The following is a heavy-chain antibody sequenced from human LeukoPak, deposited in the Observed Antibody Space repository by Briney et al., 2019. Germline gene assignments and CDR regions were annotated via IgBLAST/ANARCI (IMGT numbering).Heavy chain of an antibody. Sequence: PSETLSLTCTVSGDSISTYYWSWIRQPPGKGLEWIGYIYYTGSTNYNPSLESRVTMSLDTSKNQFSLRLSSVTAADTAVYYCARRMATNPKYCFDYWGQGALVTVSS. D-gene: IGHD5-24*01. CDR1: GDSISTYY. V-gene: IGHV4-59*08. J-gene: IGHJ4*02. CDR3: ARRMATNPKYCFDY. CDR2: IYYTGST.